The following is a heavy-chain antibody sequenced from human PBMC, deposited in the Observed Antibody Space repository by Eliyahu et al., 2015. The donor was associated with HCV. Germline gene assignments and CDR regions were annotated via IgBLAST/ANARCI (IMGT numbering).Heavy chain of an antibody. CDR3: ATLIYYDSSGPYDAFDI. D-gene: IGHD3-22*01. CDR2: IYPSDSDT. V-gene: IGHV5-51*01. J-gene: IGHJ3*02. Sequence: EVQLVQSGAXVKXPGESLKISCXGSXXXFTXYWIGWVRQMPGKGLEWMGIIYPSDSDTRYSPSXQGQVTISVDEAISSAFLQWRSLKASDTAMYYCATLIYYDSSGPYDAFDIWGQGTMVTVSS. CDR1: XXXFTXYW.